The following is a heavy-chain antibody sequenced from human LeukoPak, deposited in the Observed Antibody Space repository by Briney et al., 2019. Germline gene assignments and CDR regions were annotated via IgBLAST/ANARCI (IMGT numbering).Heavy chain of an antibody. CDR3: TRGSGGAF. CDR2: IRSKTYGGTT. CDR1: DSP. J-gene: IGHJ4*02. D-gene: IGHD2-15*01. Sequence: DSPVSWFRQAPGKGLEWIGFIRSKTYGGTTECAASLKDRFTISRDDSKSIAYLQMDSLKIEDTAVYYCTRGSGGAFWGQGTLITVSS. V-gene: IGHV3-49*03.